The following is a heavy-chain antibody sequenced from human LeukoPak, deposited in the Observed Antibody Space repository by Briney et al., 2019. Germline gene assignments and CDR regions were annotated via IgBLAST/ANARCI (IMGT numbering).Heavy chain of an antibody. J-gene: IGHJ2*01. CDR2: INHSGST. V-gene: IGHV4-34*01. Sequence: PSETLSLTCAVYGGSFSGYYWSWIRQPPGKGLEWIGEINHSGSTNYNPSLKSRVTISVDTSKNQFSLKLSSVTAADTAVYYCARGKRPHLAVTRFYWYFDLWGRGTLVTVSS. CDR1: GGSFSGYY. CDR3: ARGKRPHLAVTRFYWYFDL. D-gene: IGHD4-17*01.